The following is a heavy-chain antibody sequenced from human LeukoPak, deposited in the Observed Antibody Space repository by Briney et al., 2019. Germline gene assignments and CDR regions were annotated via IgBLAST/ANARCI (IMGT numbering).Heavy chain of an antibody. Sequence: GGSLRLSCTASGFSFISYAIHWVRQAPGKGLEWVAVISSDGSNQFYADSLKGRFTISRDNSKNTLYLQMNSLRAEDTAVYYCAKDGPHCASSSCYGDWGQGTLVTVSS. V-gene: IGHV3-30-3*01. CDR2: ISSDGSNQ. CDR3: AKDGPHCASSSCYGD. J-gene: IGHJ4*02. D-gene: IGHD6-13*01. CDR1: GFSFISYA.